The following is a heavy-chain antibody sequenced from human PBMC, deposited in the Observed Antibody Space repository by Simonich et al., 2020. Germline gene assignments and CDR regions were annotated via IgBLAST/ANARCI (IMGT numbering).Heavy chain of an antibody. Sequence: QLQLQESGPGLVKPSETLSLTCTVSGGSISSSSYYWGWIRPPPGKGLEWIGSINYSGTTYYNPSLKSRVTISGDTSKNQFSLKLSSVTAADTAVYYCARWAYSSSYFDYWGQGTLVTVSS. CDR1: GGSISSSSYY. CDR3: ARWAYSSSYFDY. V-gene: IGHV4-39*01. D-gene: IGHD6-6*01. CDR2: INYSGTT. J-gene: IGHJ4*02.